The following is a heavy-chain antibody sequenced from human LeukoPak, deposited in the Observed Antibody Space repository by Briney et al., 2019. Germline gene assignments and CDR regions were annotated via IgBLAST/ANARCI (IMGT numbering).Heavy chain of an antibody. D-gene: IGHD5-24*01. CDR3: ARDRGDGYNYFDY. CDR2: ISYDGSNK. J-gene: IGHJ4*02. Sequence: GGSLRLSCTASGFTFGDYAMSWVRQAPGQGLKWVAVISYDGSNKYYADSVKGRFTISRDNSKNTLYLQMNSLRAEDTAVYYCARDRGDGYNYFDYWGQGTLVTVSS. CDR1: GFTFGDYA. V-gene: IGHV3-30-3*01.